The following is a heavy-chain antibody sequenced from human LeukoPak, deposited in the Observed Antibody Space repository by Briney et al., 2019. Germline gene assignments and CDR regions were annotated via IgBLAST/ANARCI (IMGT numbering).Heavy chain of an antibody. CDR1: GGSISSGDYY. CDR2: IYHSGST. CDR3: VGDALYSSTWYPGP. V-gene: IGHV4-30-4*01. D-gene: IGHD6-13*01. Sequence: KPSETLSLTCTVSGGSISSGDYYWSWIRQPPGQGLEWIGHIYHSGSTYYNPSLKSRVSISVDTSKNQFSLKLSSVTAADTAVYYCVGDALYSSTWYPGPWGQGTLVTVSS. J-gene: IGHJ5*02.